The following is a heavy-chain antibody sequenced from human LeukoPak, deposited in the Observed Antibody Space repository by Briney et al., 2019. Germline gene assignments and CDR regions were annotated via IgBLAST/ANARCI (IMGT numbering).Heavy chain of an antibody. D-gene: IGHD3-22*01. CDR2: IYYSGST. V-gene: IGHV4-39*01. Sequence: SSETLSLTCAVSGGSISSSSYYWAWIRQPPGKGLEWIGTIYYSGSTYHNQSLKSRVTMSVDTSRNQFSLKLSSVDAADTAVYYCAKAGVRYFDSSGLYAFDFWGQGTTVTVSS. CDR1: GGSISSSSYY. J-gene: IGHJ3*01. CDR3: AKAGVRYFDSSGLYAFDF.